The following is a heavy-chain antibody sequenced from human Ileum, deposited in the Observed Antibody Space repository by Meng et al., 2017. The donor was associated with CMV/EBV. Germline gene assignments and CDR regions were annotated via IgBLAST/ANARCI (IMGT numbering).Heavy chain of an antibody. CDR1: GFTFGDFA. D-gene: IGHD3-3*01. V-gene: IGHV3-49*04. J-gene: IGHJ4*02. CDR3: SFWSGYQYLKY. Sequence: GESLKISCTTSGFTFGDFAMTWVRQAPGKGLEWVSFIRSKTVGATTEYAASVKGRFTISRDDSKSIAYLQMSSLNIEDTAVYYCSFWSGYQYLKYWGQGTLVTVSS. CDR2: IRSKTVGATT.